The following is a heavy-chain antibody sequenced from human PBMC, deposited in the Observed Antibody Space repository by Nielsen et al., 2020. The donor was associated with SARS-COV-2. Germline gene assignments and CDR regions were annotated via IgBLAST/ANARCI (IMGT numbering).Heavy chain of an antibody. CDR3: ATGATTPGGY. V-gene: IGHV3-9*01. D-gene: IGHD5-24*01. CDR2: ISWNSGSI. CDR1: GFAVSSNY. Sequence: SLKISCAASGFAVSSNYMSWVRQAPGKGLEWVSGISWNSGSIGYADSVKGRFTISRDNAKNSLYLQMNSLRAEDTALYYCATGATTPGGYWGQGTLVTVSS. J-gene: IGHJ4*02.